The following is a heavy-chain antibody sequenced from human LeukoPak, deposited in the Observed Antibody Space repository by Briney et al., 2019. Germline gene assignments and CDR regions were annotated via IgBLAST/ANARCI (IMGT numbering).Heavy chain of an antibody. J-gene: IGHJ6*03. D-gene: IGHD2-2*01. CDR2: IIPIFGTA. Sequence: SVKLSCKASGGTFSSYAISWVRQAPGQGLDWMGGIIPIFGTANYAQKFQGRVTITTDESTSTAYMELTSLRSEDTAVYYCASVRGYCSSTSCYDTRYYYYYYYMDVWGKGTTVTVSS. CDR3: ASVRGYCSSTSCYDTRYYYYYYYMDV. V-gene: IGHV1-69*05. CDR1: GGTFSSYA.